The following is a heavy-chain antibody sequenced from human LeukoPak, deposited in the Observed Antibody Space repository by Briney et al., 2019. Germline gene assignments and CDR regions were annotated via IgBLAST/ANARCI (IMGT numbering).Heavy chain of an antibody. CDR2: IYITGST. CDR3: ARPSPIYSSGWHGIFDY. Sequence: PSETLSLTCTVSGGSITSYYWSWIRQSAGKGLEWIGRIYITGSTTYNPSLKSRVTMSLDTSKNQFSLKLSSVTAADTAVYYCARPSPIYSSGWHGIFDYWGQGTLVTVSS. D-gene: IGHD6-19*01. CDR1: GGSITSYY. V-gene: IGHV4-4*07. J-gene: IGHJ4*02.